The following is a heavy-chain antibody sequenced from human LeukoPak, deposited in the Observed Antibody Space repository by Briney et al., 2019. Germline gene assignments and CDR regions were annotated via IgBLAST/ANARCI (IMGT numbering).Heavy chain of an antibody. J-gene: IGHJ4*02. V-gene: IGHV3-7*01. D-gene: IGHD5-18*01. CDR2: IRQDGSDK. CDR1: GFTFSRYW. Sequence: PGGSLRLSCTASGFTFSRYWMTWVRQGPGKGLEWVANIRQDGSDKYYVDSVKGRFTISRDNAKNSLFLQMNSLRAEDTAVYYCARDAAYGYDRFDYWGQGTQVTVSS. CDR3: ARDAAYGYDRFDY.